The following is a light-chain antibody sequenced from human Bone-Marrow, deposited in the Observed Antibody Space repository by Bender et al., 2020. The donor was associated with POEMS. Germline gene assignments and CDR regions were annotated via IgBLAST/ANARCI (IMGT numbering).Light chain of an antibody. J-gene: IGLJ3*02. V-gene: IGLV1-44*01. CDR1: SSNIGAHA. Sequence: QSVLTQPPSASGTPGQRVTISCSGGSSNIGAHAVNWYQHLPGTAPKLLIYSSHRRPSEVPDRFSGSRSGTSASLAISGLQAEDEADYYCCSFAGTHWVFGGGTKLTVL. CDR3: CSFAGTHWV. CDR2: SSH.